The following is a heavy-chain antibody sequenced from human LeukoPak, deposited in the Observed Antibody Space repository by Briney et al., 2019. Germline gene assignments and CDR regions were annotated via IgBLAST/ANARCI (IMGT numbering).Heavy chain of an antibody. Sequence: GTSLRLSCATSGFTFRRSGVHWVRQAPGKGLEWVAVISYDGSNKYYADSVKGRFAISRDNSKNTLYLQMNSLRAEDTAVYYCAKAYGYCTTTSCSHEEFDYWGQGTLVTVSS. CDR3: AKAYGYCTTTSCSHEEFDY. CDR1: GFTFRRSG. D-gene: IGHD2-2*01. CDR2: ISYDGSNK. V-gene: IGHV3-30*18. J-gene: IGHJ4*02.